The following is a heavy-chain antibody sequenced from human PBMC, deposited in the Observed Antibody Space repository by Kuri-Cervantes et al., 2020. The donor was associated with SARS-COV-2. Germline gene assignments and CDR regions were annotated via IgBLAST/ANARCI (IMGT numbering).Heavy chain of an antibody. V-gene: IGHV1-8*02. Sequence: ASVKVSCKASGYIFTDYDFNWLRQASGQGLEWLGWVNPHSENTGYAQKFQGRVTMTRDTSISTVYMELSSLRSEDTAVYYCARGGRGDGYNYAFDLWGQGTMVTVSS. CDR3: ARGGRGDGYNYAFDL. J-gene: IGHJ3*01. CDR1: GYIFTDYD. CDR2: VNPHSENT. D-gene: IGHD5-24*01.